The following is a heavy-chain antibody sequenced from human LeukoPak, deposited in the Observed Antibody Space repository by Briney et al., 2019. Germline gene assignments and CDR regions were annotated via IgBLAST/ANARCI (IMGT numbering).Heavy chain of an antibody. CDR2: KNPDGSER. Sequence: GGSLRLSCAASGFSFSSYYMSWVRQAPGKGLEWVALKNPDGSERYYVDSVKGRFTISRDNARNSLYLQMDSLRGDDTAVYYCAKDVGKWESLHFFDYWGQGTLVTVSS. V-gene: IGHV3-7*03. D-gene: IGHD1-26*01. J-gene: IGHJ4*02. CDR3: AKDVGKWESLHFFDY. CDR1: GFSFSSYY.